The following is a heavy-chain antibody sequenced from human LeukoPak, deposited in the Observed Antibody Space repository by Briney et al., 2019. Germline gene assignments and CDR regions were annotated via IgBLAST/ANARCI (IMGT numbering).Heavy chain of an antibody. V-gene: IGHV4-59*01. J-gene: IGHJ4*02. D-gene: IGHD1-14*01. CDR1: GGSISSYY. CDR3: ARMAYRNRSEFDY. CDR2: IYYSGST. Sequence: SETLSLTCTVSGGSISSYYWSWIRQPPGKGLEWIGYIYYSGSTNYNPSLKSRVTISVDTSKNQFSLKLSSVTAADTAVYYCARMAYRNRSEFDYWGQGTLVTVSS.